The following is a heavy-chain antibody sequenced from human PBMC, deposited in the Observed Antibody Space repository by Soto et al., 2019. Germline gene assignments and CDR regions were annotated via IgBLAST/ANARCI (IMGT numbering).Heavy chain of an antibody. V-gene: IGHV1-69*01. CDR2: IIPIFGTE. J-gene: IGHJ6*02. D-gene: IGHD6-6*01. CDR3: ARDVRIEYSSSYGMDV. Sequence: QVQLVQSGAEVKKPGSSVKVSCKASGGTFSSYAISWVRQAPGQGLEWMGGIIPIFGTENYAQKFQGRVTITADESTSTAYMELSSLRSEDTAVYYCARDVRIEYSSSYGMDVWGQGTTVTVSS. CDR1: GGTFSSYA.